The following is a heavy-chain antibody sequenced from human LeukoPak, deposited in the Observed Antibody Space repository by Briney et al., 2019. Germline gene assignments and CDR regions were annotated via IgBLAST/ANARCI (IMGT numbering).Heavy chain of an antibody. CDR1: GYTFSIYG. CDR3: AVYSGYDLIADAFDI. D-gene: IGHD5-12*01. CDR2: ISAYNGNT. V-gene: IGHV1-18*01. Sequence: GASVKVSCKASGYTFSIYGINWVRQAPGQGLEWIGWISAYNGNTNYAQKLQGRVTMTTDTSTSTAYMELRSLRSDDTAVYYCAVYSGYDLIADAFDIWGQGTMVTVSS. J-gene: IGHJ3*02.